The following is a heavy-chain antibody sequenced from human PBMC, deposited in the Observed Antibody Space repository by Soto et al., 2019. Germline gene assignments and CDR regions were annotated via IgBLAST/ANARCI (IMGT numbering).Heavy chain of an antibody. Sequence: LRLSCAASGFTFSSYAMSWVRQAPGKGLERVSAISGSGGSTYYADSVKGRFTISRDNSKNTLYLQMNSLRAEDTAVYYRAKVGGYYYYYGMDVWGQGTTVTVSS. CDR1: GFTFSSYA. D-gene: IGHD3-16*01. V-gene: IGHV3-23*01. J-gene: IGHJ6*02. CDR3: AKVGGYYYYYGMDV. CDR2: ISGSGGST.